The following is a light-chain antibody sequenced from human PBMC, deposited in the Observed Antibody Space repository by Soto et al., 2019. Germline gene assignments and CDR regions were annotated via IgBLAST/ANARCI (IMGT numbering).Light chain of an antibody. CDR3: QHSGDFRWT. V-gene: IGKV3-20*01. CDR2: GAS. J-gene: IGKJ1*01. Sequence: EIVLTQSPGTLSLSPGERATLSCRASQSVSSTFLAWYQQKPGQGPRLLIYGASSRATGIPDRFSGSGSGTDFTLTISRLEPEDFAVYYCQHSGDFRWTFGQGTKVEVK. CDR1: QSVSSTF.